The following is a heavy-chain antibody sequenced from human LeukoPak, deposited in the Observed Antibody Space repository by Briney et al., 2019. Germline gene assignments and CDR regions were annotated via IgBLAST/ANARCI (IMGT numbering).Heavy chain of an antibody. CDR3: ARGRITFGGVIAGLDC. CDR2: INHSGST. D-gene: IGHD3-16*02. V-gene: IGHV4-34*01. Sequence: SETLSLTCAVYGGSFSGYYWSWIRQPPGKGLEWIGEINHSGSTNYNPSLKSRVTISVDTSKNQFSLKLSSVTAADTAVYFCARGRITFGGVIAGLDCWGQGTLVTVSS. CDR1: GGSFSGYY. J-gene: IGHJ4*02.